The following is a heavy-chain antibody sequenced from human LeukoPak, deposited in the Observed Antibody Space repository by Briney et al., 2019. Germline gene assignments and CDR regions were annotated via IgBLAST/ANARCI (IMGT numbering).Heavy chain of an antibody. CDR1: GGSFSGYY. D-gene: IGHD3-10*01. V-gene: IGHV4-34*01. CDR3: ARVRGSGSYYNI. CDR2: INHSGST. Sequence: PSETLSLTCTVYGGSFSGYYWSWIRQPPGKGLEWIGEINHSGSTNYNPSLKSRVTISVDTSKNQFSLKLSSVTAADTAVYYCARVRGSGSYYNIWGQGTLVTVSS. J-gene: IGHJ4*02.